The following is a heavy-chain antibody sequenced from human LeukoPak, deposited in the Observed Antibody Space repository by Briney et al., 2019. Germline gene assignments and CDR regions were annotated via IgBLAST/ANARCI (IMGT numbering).Heavy chain of an antibody. D-gene: IGHD2-8*01. Sequence: PSQTLSLTCTVSGGSISSSSYYWGWIRQPPGKGLGWIGSIYYSGSTYYNPSLKSRVTISVDTSKNQFSLKLSSVTAADTAVYYCARRHCTNGVCYRGYYYMDVWGKGTPVTVSS. CDR3: ARRHCTNGVCYRGYYYMDV. V-gene: IGHV4-39*07. CDR1: GGSISSSSYY. J-gene: IGHJ6*03. CDR2: IYYSGST.